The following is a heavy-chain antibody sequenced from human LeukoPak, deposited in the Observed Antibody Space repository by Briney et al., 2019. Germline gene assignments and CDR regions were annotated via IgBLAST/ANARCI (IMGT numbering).Heavy chain of an antibody. Sequence: GASVRVSCKASGYTFTSYGISWVRQAPGQGLEWMGWISAYNGNTNYAQKLQGRVTMTTDTSTSTAYMELRSLRSDDTAVYYCAIPGGEWLSNYGMDVWGQGTTVTVAS. V-gene: IGHV1-18*01. CDR2: ISAYNGNT. CDR3: AIPGGEWLSNYGMDV. D-gene: IGHD3-3*01. CDR1: GYTFTSYG. J-gene: IGHJ6*02.